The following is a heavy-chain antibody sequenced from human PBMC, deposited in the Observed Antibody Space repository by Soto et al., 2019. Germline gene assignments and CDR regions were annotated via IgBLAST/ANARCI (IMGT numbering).Heavy chain of an antibody. Sequence: QVQLVESGGDLVKPGGSLRLSCAASGFTFSAYYMPWIRQAPGKGLEWLSYISSRSNYTDYADSVKGRFTTSRDNAKNALLLQMNSLRDDDTAVYYCARVLSGTRSFDYWGQGTLVTVSS. V-gene: IGHV3-11*05. CDR3: ARVLSGTRSFDY. J-gene: IGHJ4*02. CDR1: GFTFSAYY. CDR2: ISSRSNYT. D-gene: IGHD5-12*01.